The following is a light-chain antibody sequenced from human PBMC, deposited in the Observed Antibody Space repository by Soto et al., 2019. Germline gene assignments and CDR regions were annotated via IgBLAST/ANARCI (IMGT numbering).Light chain of an antibody. CDR1: HFISDY. Sequence: DIQMTQSPSSLSASIRDRVTITCRASHFISDYLNWYQQKPGTAPKLLVYAASNLKSGVPSRFGGSGSGTDFTLTISSLQPEDTATYYCQQTYSTPITFGHGTRLEIK. J-gene: IGKJ5*01. V-gene: IGKV1-39*01. CDR3: QQTYSTPIT. CDR2: AAS.